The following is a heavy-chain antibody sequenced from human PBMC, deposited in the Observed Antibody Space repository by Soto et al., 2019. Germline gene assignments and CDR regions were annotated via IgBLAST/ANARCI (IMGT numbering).Heavy chain of an antibody. Sequence: PGGSLRLSCAASGFTFSSYAMSWVRQAPGKGLEWVSAISGSGGSTYYADSVKGRFTISRDNSKNTLYLQMNSPRAEDTAVYYCAKDIREYGSGWTYFDNWGQGTLVTVS. CDR2: ISGSGGST. J-gene: IGHJ4*02. CDR3: AKDIREYGSGWTYFDN. CDR1: GFTFSSYA. V-gene: IGHV3-23*01. D-gene: IGHD6-19*01.